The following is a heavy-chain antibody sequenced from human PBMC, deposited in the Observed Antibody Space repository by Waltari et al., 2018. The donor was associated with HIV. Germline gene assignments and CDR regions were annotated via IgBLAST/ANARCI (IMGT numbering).Heavy chain of an antibody. D-gene: IGHD2-2*02. CDR1: GFTFSSYG. V-gene: IGHV3-33*01. CDR2: VCYDGSNK. CDR3: ARGSYCSSTSCYRVSYYFDY. Sequence: QVQLVESGGGVVQPGRSLRLSCAASGFTFSSYGMPWVPQAPATGLEWVAVVCYDGSNKNDAEHVKGRFTISRDKSKNTLYLQMNCLRAEDTAVYYCARGSYCSSTSCYRVSYYFDYWGQGTLVTVSS. J-gene: IGHJ4*02.